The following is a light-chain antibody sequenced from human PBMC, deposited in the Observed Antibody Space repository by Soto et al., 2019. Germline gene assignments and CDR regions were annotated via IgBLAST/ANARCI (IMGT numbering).Light chain of an antibody. V-gene: IGKV3-11*01. Sequence: TESPVTASSAPGESATRCCRASDSSRGLLVCYQQKPGQAPRLXXAYXSSMARGSPPRLSGSGSVTEFTLTISRLDPKYFAIYYFQQYDRDTSTFGQGTKVDIK. CDR1: DSSRGL. CDR2: YXS. CDR3: QQYDRDTST. J-gene: IGKJ1*01.